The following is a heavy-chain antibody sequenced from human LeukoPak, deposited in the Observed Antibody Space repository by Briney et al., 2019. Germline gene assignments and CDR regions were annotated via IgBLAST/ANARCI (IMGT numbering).Heavy chain of an antibody. CDR2: IYYSGST. CDR1: GGSISSYY. J-gene: IGHJ3*02. V-gene: IGHV4-59*01. Sequence: SETLSLTCTVSGGSISSYYWSWIRQPPGKGLEWIGYIYYSGSTNYNPSLKSRVTISVDASKNQFSLKLSSVTAADTAVYYCARIAVDAFDIWGQGTMVTVSS. CDR3: ARIAVDAFDI.